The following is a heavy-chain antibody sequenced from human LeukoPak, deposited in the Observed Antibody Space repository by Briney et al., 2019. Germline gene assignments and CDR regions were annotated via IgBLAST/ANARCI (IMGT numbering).Heavy chain of an antibody. Sequence: PSQTLSLTCAVSGGSISSGGYSWSWIRQPPGKGLEWIGYIYHSGSTNYNPSLKSRVTISVDTSKNQFSLKLSSVTAADTAVYYCASRRIAVAGKAIDYWGQGTLVTVSS. CDR2: IYHSGST. V-gene: IGHV4-30-2*01. CDR3: ASRRIAVAGKAIDY. J-gene: IGHJ4*02. D-gene: IGHD6-19*01. CDR1: GGSISSGGYS.